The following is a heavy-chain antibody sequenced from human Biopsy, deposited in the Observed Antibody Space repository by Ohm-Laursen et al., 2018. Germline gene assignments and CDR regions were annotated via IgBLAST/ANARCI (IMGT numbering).Heavy chain of an antibody. CDR3: ARDSGILNYGNFKYYHYYGMDV. V-gene: IGHV4-59*02. J-gene: IGHJ6*02. CDR2: IYYSVMT. Sequence: PSETLSLTCTVSGDSVTKYYWSWIRQPPGKGLEWIGHIYYSVMTNYNPSLQSRVSISVDMSRNQVSLTLSSVTAADTAVYYCARDSGILNYGNFKYYHYYGMDVWGQGTKVTVSS. CDR1: GDSVTKYY. D-gene: IGHD4-11*01.